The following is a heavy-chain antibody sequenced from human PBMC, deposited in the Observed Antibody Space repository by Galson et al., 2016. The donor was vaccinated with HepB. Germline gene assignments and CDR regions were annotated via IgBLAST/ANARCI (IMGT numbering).Heavy chain of an antibody. CDR2: ISSSGTYT. Sequence: SLRLSCAGFSDSYMSWIRQAPGKGLEWVSFISSSGTYTKYADSVNGRCTISRDNAKNSLYLQMNSLRVEDTAVYYCARGSQPPQWQLGGYFDYWGQGTLVTVSS. CDR3: ARGSQPPQWQLGGYFDY. V-gene: IGHV3-11*06. CDR1: SDSY. J-gene: IGHJ4*02. D-gene: IGHD1-26*01.